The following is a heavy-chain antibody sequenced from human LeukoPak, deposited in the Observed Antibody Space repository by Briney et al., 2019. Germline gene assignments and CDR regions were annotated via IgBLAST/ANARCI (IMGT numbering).Heavy chain of an antibody. V-gene: IGHV1-18*01. CDR2: ISAYNGNT. D-gene: IGHD2-2*03. Sequence: GASVKVSCKASGYTFTSFGISWVRQAPGQGLEWMGWISAYNGNTNYAQKFQGRVTMTTDTSISTAYMELSRLRSDDTAVYYCARDIGYCSSTSCWGQGTLVTVSS. J-gene: IGHJ4*02. CDR3: ARDIGYCSSTSC. CDR1: GYTFTSFG.